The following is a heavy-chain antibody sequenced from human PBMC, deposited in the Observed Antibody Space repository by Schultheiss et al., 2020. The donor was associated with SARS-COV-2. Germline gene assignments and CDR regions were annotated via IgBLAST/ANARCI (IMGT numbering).Heavy chain of an antibody. V-gene: IGHV1-2*02. CDR2: INPNSGGT. J-gene: IGHJ4*02. D-gene: IGHD6-6*01. Sequence: ASVKVSCKASGYTFTTYYMHWVRQAPGQGLEWMGWINPNSGGTNYAQKFQGRVTMTRDTSINTAYMELSRLRSDDTAVYYCARDSSSSGFDYWGQGTLVTVSS. CDR3: ARDSSSSGFDY. CDR1: GYTFTTYY.